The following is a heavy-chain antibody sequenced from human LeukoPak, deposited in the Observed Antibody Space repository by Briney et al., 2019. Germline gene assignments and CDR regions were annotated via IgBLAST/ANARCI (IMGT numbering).Heavy chain of an antibody. CDR2: IYTSGST. V-gene: IGHV4-4*07. CDR3: ARGGYCSSTSCYPTAQNFDY. Sequence: PSETLSLTCTVSGGSISSYYWSWIRQPAGKGLEWIGRIYTSGSTNYNPSPKSRVTMSVDTSKNQFSLKLSSVTAADTAVYYCARGGYCSSTSCYPTAQNFDYWGQGTLVTVSS. D-gene: IGHD2-2*01. CDR1: GGSISSYY. J-gene: IGHJ4*02.